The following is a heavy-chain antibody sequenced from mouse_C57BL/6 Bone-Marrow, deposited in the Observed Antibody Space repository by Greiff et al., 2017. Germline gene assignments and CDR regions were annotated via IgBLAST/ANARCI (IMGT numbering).Heavy chain of an antibody. CDR3: AVVILYSNYYAMDY. D-gene: IGHD2-5*01. J-gene: IGHJ4*01. CDR2: IVPSDSYT. V-gene: IGHV1-69*01. Sequence: VQLQQPGAELVMPGASVKLSCKASGYTFTSYWMHWVKQRPGQGLEWIGEIVPSDSYTNYNQKFKGKSTLTVDKSSSTAYMQLRSLTSEDSAVYYCAVVILYSNYYAMDYWGQGTSVTVSS. CDR1: GYTFTSYW.